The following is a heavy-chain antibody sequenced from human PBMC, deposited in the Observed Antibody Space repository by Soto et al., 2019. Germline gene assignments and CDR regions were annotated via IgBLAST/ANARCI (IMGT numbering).Heavy chain of an antibody. J-gene: IGHJ4*02. D-gene: IGHD3-3*01. V-gene: IGHV1-18*04. CDR3: ARVMTTFGVISKGPDH. CDR1: GYPFTTYG. CDR2: ISTYNGDT. Sequence: ASVKVSCKASGYPFTTYGISWVRQAPGQGLEWMGWISTYNGDTEYPQSLQGRVTMTRDTSTATAYMELRSLRSDDTAVYYCARVMTTFGVISKGPDHWGQGTLVTVAS.